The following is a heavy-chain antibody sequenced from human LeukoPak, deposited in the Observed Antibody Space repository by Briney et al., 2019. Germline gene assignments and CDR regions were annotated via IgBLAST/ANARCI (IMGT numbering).Heavy chain of an antibody. J-gene: IGHJ1*01. V-gene: IGHV3-30-3*01. Sequence: QTGGSLRLSCAASGFTFSSYAMHWVRQAPGKGLEWVAVISYDGSNKYYADSVKGRFTISRDNSKNTLYLQMNSLRAEDTAVYYCARDRDLAAAGTKEYFQHWGQGTLVTVSS. CDR1: GFTFSSYA. CDR3: ARDRDLAAAGTKEYFQH. D-gene: IGHD6-13*01. CDR2: ISYDGSNK.